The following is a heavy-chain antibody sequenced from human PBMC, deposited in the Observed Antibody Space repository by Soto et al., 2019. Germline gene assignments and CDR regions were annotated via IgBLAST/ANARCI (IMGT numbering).Heavy chain of an antibody. CDR2: IYTSRST. CDR1: GGSISSNY. V-gene: IGHV4-4*07. J-gene: IGHJ3*02. D-gene: IGHD3-10*01. CDR3: ARDRVTSVATRGGAFDI. Sequence: SQTLSLTCTVSGGSISSNYWSWIRQPAGKGLEWIGRIYTSRSTNYTHSLKSRVTMSVDTSKNKFSLKLSSVTAADTAVYYCARDRVTSVATRGGAFDIWGQGTTVTVSS.